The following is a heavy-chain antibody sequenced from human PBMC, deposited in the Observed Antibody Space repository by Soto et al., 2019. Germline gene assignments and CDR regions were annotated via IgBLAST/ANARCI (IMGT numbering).Heavy chain of an antibody. CDR3: AREYSSGCFDY. V-gene: IGHV1-46*01. J-gene: IGHJ4*02. Sequence: QVQLVQSGAEVKKPGASVKVSCKASGYTFTSYYMHWVRQAPGQGLEWMGIINPSGGSTSYAQKFQGRVTMTRATATSPVYRELSSLRSEDTAVYFCAREYSSGCFDYWGQGTLVTFAS. D-gene: IGHD6-19*01. CDR2: INPSGGST. CDR1: GYTFTSYY.